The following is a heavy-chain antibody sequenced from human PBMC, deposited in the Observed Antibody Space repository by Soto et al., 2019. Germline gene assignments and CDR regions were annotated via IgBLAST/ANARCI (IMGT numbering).Heavy chain of an antibody. CDR3: ARDGQSLAPYALDV. V-gene: IGHV3-30*03. Sequence: GGSLRLSCAASGFTFSSYGMHWVRQAPGKGLEWVADISYDGSKKYYADSVRGRFTVSRDNSKNVVYVQMDSLRVEDTAVYYCARDGQSLAPYALDVWGQGTSVTVSS. J-gene: IGHJ6*02. D-gene: IGHD3-16*02. CDR2: ISYDGSKK. CDR1: GFTFSSYG.